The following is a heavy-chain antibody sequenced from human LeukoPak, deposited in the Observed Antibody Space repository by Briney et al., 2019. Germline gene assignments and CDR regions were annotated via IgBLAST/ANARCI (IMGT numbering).Heavy chain of an antibody. J-gene: IGHJ4*02. CDR1: GFTFSSYA. Sequence: GGSLRLSCAASGFTFSSYAMSWVRQAPGKGLEWVSAISGSGGSTYYADSVKGRFTISRDNSKNTLYLQMNSLRAEDTAVYYCAKEAPSIVVVTAIRVYWGQGTLVTVSS. CDR2: ISGSGGST. D-gene: IGHD2-21*02. V-gene: IGHV3-23*01. CDR3: AKEAPSIVVVTAIRVY.